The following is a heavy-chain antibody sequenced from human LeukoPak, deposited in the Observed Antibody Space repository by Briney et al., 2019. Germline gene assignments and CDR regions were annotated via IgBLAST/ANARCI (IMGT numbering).Heavy chain of an antibody. V-gene: IGHV1-69*13. J-gene: IGHJ4*02. CDR3: ARLTVSQSPVPDY. CDR2: IIPIFGTA. Sequence: SVKVSCKASGGTFSSYAISWVRQAPGQGLEWMGGIIPIFGTANYAQKFQGRVTITADESTSTAYMELSSLRSEDTAVYYCARLTVSQSPVPDYWGQGTLVTVSS. CDR1: GGTFSSYA. D-gene: IGHD4-17*01.